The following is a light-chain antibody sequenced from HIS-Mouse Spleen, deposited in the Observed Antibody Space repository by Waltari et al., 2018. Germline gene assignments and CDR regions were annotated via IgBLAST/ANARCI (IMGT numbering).Light chain of an antibody. Sequence: VVMTQSPLSLPVTLGQPASISCRSSQSLVHSDGNTYLNWFQQRPGQSPRRLIYKVSNRDSGVPDRFSGSGSGTDVTLKISRVEAEDVGVYYCMQGTHWPPTFGQGTKVEIK. CDR3: MQGTHWPPT. CDR2: KVS. J-gene: IGKJ1*01. CDR1: QSLVHSDGNTY. V-gene: IGKV2-30*02.